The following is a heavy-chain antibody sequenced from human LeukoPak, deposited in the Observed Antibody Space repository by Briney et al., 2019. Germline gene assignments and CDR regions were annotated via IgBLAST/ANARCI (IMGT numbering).Heavy chain of an antibody. CDR3: AKSQLLRQAEHCSGGRCYWPFWLDP. V-gene: IGHV4-34*01. CDR1: GGSFSGYY. CDR2: VNHSGST. J-gene: IGHJ5*02. D-gene: IGHD2-15*01. Sequence: PSETLSLTCAVYGGSFSGYYWSWIRQPPGEGLEWIGEVNHSGSTYYNPSLKSRVTISVDTSKNQFSLKLSSVTPDDTAVYYCAKSQLLRQAEHCSGGRCYWPFWLDPWGQGTLVTVSS.